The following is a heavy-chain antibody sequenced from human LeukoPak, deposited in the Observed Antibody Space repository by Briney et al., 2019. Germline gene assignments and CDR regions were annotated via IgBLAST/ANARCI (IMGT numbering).Heavy chain of an antibody. Sequence: GGSLRLSCAASGFTFSSYGMHWVRQAPGKGLEWVAVIWYDGSNKYYADSVKGRFTISRDNSKNTLYLQMNSLRAEDTAVYYCARPMQQQLVGPYYYYGMDVWGQGTTVTVSS. CDR2: IWYDGSNK. CDR1: GFTFSSYG. D-gene: IGHD6-13*01. V-gene: IGHV3-33*01. J-gene: IGHJ6*02. CDR3: ARPMQQQLVGPYYYYGMDV.